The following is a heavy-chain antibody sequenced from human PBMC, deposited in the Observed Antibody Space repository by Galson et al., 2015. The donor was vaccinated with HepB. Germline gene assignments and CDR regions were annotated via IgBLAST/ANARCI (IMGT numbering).Heavy chain of an antibody. CDR3: AKETNYYDSSGYWGDFDY. J-gene: IGHJ4*02. CDR2: ISYDGSNK. Sequence: SLRLSCAASGFTFSSYGMHWVRQAPGKGLEWVAVISYDGSNKYYADSVKGRFTISRDNSKNTLYLQMNSLRAEDTAVYYCAKETNYYDSSGYWGDFDYWGQGTLVTVSS. D-gene: IGHD3-22*01. CDR1: GFTFSSYG. V-gene: IGHV3-30*18.